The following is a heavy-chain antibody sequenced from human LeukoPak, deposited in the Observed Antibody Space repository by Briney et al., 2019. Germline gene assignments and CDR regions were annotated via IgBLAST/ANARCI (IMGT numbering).Heavy chain of an antibody. Sequence: SGTLSLTCAVSGGSISSSNWWSWVRQPPGKGLEWIGEIYHSGSTNYNPSLKSRVTISVDKSKNQFSLKLSSVTAADTAVYYCARDRRARGLWFGEARGYWGQGTQVTVSS. CDR3: ARDRRARGLWFGEARGY. V-gene: IGHV4-4*02. J-gene: IGHJ4*02. D-gene: IGHD3-10*01. CDR1: GGSISSSNW. CDR2: IYHSGST.